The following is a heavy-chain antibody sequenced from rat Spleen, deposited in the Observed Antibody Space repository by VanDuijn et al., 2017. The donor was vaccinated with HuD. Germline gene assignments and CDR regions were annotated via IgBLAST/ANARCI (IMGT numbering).Heavy chain of an antibody. D-gene: IGHD1-12*02. J-gene: IGHJ2*01. CDR2: ITPGGDNS. CDR1: GFTFSDYY. Sequence: EVQLVESDGGLVQPGRSLKLSCAASGFTFSDYYMAWVRQAPTKGLEWVATITPGGDNSYYLDSVKGRFTISRDDAKSTLYLQMDSLRSEDTATYYCARSPPGSYYSYYFDYWGQGVMVTVSS. CDR3: ARSPPGSYYSYYFDY. V-gene: IGHV5-25*01.